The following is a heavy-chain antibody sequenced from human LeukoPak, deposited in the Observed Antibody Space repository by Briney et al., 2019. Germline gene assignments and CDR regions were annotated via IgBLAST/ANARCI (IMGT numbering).Heavy chain of an antibody. V-gene: IGHV3-30*02. CDR3: AKFIDQYMIRGKGLDP. Sequence: PGGSLRLSCAASGFTFSNYDMHWVRQAPGKGLEWVACIRDDGSNKHYTDSVKGRFTVSRDNSKNTLYLQMNSLRAEDTAIYYCAKFIDQYMIRGKGLDPWGQGTLVTVSS. J-gene: IGHJ5*02. D-gene: IGHD3-10*01. CDR2: IRDDGSNK. CDR1: GFTFSNYD.